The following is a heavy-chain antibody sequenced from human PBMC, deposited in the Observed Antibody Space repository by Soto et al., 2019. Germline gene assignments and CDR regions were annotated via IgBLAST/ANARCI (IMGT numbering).Heavy chain of an antibody. J-gene: IGHJ6*02. CDR3: ARESVYIVSTTRVSGGMDV. D-gene: IGHD5-12*01. CDR2: INPSGGST. CDR1: GYTFTSYY. Sequence: QVQLVQSGAEVKKPGASVKVSCKASGYTFTSYYMHWVRQAPGQGLEWMGIINPSGGSTSYAQKFQGRVTMTRDTSTSTVYLELSSLRSEDTAVYSCARESVYIVSTTRVSGGMDVWGQGTTVTVSS. V-gene: IGHV1-46*01.